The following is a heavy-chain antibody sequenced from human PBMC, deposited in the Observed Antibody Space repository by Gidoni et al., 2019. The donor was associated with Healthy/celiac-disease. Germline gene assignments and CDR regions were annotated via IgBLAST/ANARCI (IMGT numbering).Heavy chain of an antibody. CDR2: INHSGST. D-gene: IGHD3-10*01. J-gene: IGHJ5*02. V-gene: IGHV4-34*01. CDR3: ARGFYYYYGSGSYRFDP. CDR1: GGSFSGYY. Sequence: LTCAVYGGSFSGYYWSWSRQPPGKGLEWIGEINHSGSTNYNPSLKSRVTISVDTSKNQFSLKLSSVTAADTAVYYCARGFYYYYGSGSYRFDPWGQGTLVTVSS.